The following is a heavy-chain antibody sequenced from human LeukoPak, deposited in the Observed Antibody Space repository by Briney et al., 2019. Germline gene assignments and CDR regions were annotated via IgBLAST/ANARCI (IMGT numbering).Heavy chain of an antibody. CDR2: IGRSGTTI. CDR3: ARDPDYYGSGSQSALDY. Sequence: GGSLRLSCAASGFTFSDYYMSWIRQVPGKGLEWVSYIGRSGTTIHYADSVKGRFTISWDNAKNSLYLQMNSLRAEDTALYYCARDPDYYGSGSQSALDYWGQGTLVTVSS. J-gene: IGHJ4*02. V-gene: IGHV3-11*01. D-gene: IGHD3-10*01. CDR1: GFTFSDYY.